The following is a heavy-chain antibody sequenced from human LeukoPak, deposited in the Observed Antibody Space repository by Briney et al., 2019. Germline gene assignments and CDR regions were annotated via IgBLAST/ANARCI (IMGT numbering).Heavy chain of an antibody. Sequence: GGSLRLSCAASGFTFSSYEMNWVRQAPGKGLEWVSYISSSGSTIYYADSVKGRFTISRDNAKNSLYLQMNSLRAEDTAVYYCARSPGYYPFDYWGQGTLVTVSS. CDR1: GFTFSSYE. D-gene: IGHD3-9*01. V-gene: IGHV3-48*03. CDR2: ISSSGSTI. J-gene: IGHJ4*02. CDR3: ARSPGYYPFDY.